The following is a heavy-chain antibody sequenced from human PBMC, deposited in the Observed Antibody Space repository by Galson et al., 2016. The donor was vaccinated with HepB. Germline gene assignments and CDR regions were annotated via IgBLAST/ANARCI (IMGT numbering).Heavy chain of an antibody. CDR3: GRYRAPAS. CDR2: IKEDGSEK. V-gene: IGHV3-7*01. Sequence: SLRLSCAASGFTFSNSWMTWVRQAPGKGLEWVANIKEDGSEKHYVDSVKGRFTISTDSAKNSVFLQMSRLRGEDTATYYWGRYRAPASWGPGTLVTVSS. CDR1: GFTFSNSW. J-gene: IGHJ5*02.